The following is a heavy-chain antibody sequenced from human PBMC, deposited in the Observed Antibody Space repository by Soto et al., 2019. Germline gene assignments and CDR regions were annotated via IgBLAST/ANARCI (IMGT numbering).Heavy chain of an antibody. CDR2: IYYSGST. D-gene: IGHD5-18*01. J-gene: IGHJ4*02. Sequence: SETLSLTCTVSGGSISSSSYYWGWIRQPPGKGLEWIGYIYYSGSTNYNPSLKSRVTISVDTSKNQFSLKLSSVTAADTAVYYCARAILLWLITYYFDYSGQGTLITVSS. V-gene: IGHV4-61*05. CDR1: GGSISSSSYY. CDR3: ARAILLWLITYYFDY.